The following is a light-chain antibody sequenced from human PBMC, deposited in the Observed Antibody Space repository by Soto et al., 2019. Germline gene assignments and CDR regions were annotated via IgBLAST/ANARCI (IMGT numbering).Light chain of an antibody. V-gene: IGKV1-12*01. CDR2: TAS. Sequence: DIQMTQSPSSVSASVGDRVTITCRASQDINKWLAWYQQKPGLAPNLVIYTASRLHGGGLSRFSGSASGTDFTLTISSLQPEDVATYYCQQGKSFPLTFGGGTKVDIK. CDR1: QDINKW. J-gene: IGKJ4*01. CDR3: QQGKSFPLT.